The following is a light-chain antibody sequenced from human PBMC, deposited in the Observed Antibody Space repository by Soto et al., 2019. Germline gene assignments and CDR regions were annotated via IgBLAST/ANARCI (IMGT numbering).Light chain of an antibody. V-gene: IGLV1-47*01. J-gene: IGLJ2*01. Sequence: QSVLTQPPSASGTPGQRVTISCSGSSSNIGSNYVYWYQQLPGTAPKLLIYRNNQRPSGVPDRFSGSKSGTSASLAISGLRSEDEADYYCISWTTSTTMIFGGGTKVTVL. CDR1: SSNIGSNY. CDR3: ISWTTSTTMI. CDR2: RNN.